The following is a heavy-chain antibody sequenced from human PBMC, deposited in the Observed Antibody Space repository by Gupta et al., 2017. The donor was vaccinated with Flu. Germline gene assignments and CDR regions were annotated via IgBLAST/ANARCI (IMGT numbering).Heavy chain of an antibody. CDR1: GFIFKDQC. Sequence: QVHLEESGGGVVKPGRSLRLSCITSGFIFKDQCMNWVRQAPGKVLEWVATLWFDGSNEFNVDSVKGRFTVSRDNSKRLLFLEMESLRVEDTAVYYCARGTHLFDLWGQGTPVTVSS. J-gene: IGHJ4*02. V-gene: IGHV3-33*01. CDR3: ARGTHLFDL. CDR2: LWFDGSNE. D-gene: IGHD3/OR15-3a*01.